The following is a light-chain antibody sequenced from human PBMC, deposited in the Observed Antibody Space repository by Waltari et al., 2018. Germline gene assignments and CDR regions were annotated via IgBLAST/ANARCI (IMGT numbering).Light chain of an antibody. V-gene: IGKV4-1*01. CDR1: QSVLYSSNNKNY. CDR3: QQYYSIPYT. J-gene: IGKJ2*01. CDR2: WAS. Sequence: DIVMTQSPDSLAVSPGERAPTNCKSSQSVLYSSNNKNYLAWYQQKPGQPPKLLIYWASTRESGVPDRFSGSGSGTDFTLTISSLQAEDVAVYYCQQYYSIPYTFGQGTKLEIK.